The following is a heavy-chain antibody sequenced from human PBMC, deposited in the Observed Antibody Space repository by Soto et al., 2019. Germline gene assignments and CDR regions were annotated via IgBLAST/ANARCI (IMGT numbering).Heavy chain of an antibody. CDR3: TRERFLEWLVGVRFWAFDN. CDR1: GFTVSSNY. V-gene: IGHV3-53*01. CDR2: IYSDDRT. D-gene: IGHD3-3*01. J-gene: IGHJ3*02. Sequence: GGSLRLSCAASGFTVSSNYMNWVRQAPGEGLEWVSVIYSDDRTYYADSVKGRFTISRDNSKNTVYPQLNSLRAEDTAVYYCTRERFLEWLVGVRFWAFDNWGQGTMVTVSS.